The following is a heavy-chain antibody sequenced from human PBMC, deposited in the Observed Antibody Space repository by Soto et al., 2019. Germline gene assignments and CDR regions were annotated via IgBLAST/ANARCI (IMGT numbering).Heavy chain of an antibody. CDR3: ARETEALVVQAPPASNWFDP. J-gene: IGHJ5*02. Sequence: ASVKVSCKASGYTFTSYYMHWVRQAPGQGLEWMGIINPSGGSTSYAQKFQGRVTMTRDTSTSTVYMELSSLRSEDTAVYYCARETEALVVQAPPASNWFDPWGQGTLVTVSS. CDR1: GYTFTSYY. CDR2: INPSGGST. V-gene: IGHV1-46*03. D-gene: IGHD2-15*01.